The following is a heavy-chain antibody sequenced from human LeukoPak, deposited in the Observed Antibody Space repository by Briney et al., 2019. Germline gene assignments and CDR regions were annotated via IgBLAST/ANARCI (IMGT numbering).Heavy chain of an antibody. D-gene: IGHD2-21*01. Sequence: GGSLRLSCAASGFNFNDYYMTWIRQAPGKGLVWLSFITSGGITTSYADSVRGRFTISRDNANNFLFLQMNDLRADDTAVYFCATLRIGFDSWGQGTLVTVAS. CDR2: ITSGGITT. CDR3: ATLRIGFDS. CDR1: GFNFNDYY. V-gene: IGHV3-11*04. J-gene: IGHJ5*01.